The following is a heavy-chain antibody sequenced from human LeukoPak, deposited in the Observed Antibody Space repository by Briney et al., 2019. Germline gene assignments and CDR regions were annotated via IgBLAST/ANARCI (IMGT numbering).Heavy chain of an antibody. CDR2: INSDGSST. CDR3: AKVRLFGDLPQDY. CDR1: GFTFSSYW. J-gene: IGHJ4*02. D-gene: IGHD3-10*02. Sequence: GGSLRLSCAASGFTFSSYWMHWVRQAPGKGLVWVSRINSDGSSTTYADSVKGRFTISRDNSKNTLYLQMNSLRAEDTAVYYCAKVRLFGDLPQDYWGQGTLVTVSS. V-gene: IGHV3-74*03.